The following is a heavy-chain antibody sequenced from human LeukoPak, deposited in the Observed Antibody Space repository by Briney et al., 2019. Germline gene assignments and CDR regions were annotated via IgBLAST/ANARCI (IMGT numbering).Heavy chain of an antibody. CDR3: ARDPPTFDAFDI. D-gene: IGHD3-16*01. J-gene: IGHJ3*02. Sequence: PSETLSLTCAVYGVSFSGYYWSWIRQPPGKGLEWIGEINHSGSTNYNPSLKSRVTISVDTSKNQFSLKLSSVTAADTAVYYCARDPPTFDAFDIWGQGTMVTVSS. CDR2: INHSGST. CDR1: GVSFSGYY. V-gene: IGHV4-34*01.